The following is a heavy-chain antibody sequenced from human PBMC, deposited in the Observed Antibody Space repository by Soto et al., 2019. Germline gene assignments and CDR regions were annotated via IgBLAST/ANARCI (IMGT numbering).Heavy chain of an antibody. D-gene: IGHD3-10*01. CDR2: IIPIFGTA. CDR1: GGTFSSYA. V-gene: IGHV1-69*13. Sequence: SVKVSCKASGGTFSSYAISWVRQAPGQGLEWMGGIIPIFGTANYAQKFQGRVTITADESTSTAYMELSSLRSEDTAVYYCASKPYPMVRVAPPLYYYGIDVWGQRTTVTVSS. CDR3: ASKPYPMVRVAPPLYYYGIDV. J-gene: IGHJ6*02.